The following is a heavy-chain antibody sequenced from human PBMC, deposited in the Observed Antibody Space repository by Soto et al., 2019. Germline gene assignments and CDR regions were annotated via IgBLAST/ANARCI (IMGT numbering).Heavy chain of an antibody. CDR3: ARDLGQQLFDY. D-gene: IGHD6-13*01. J-gene: IGHJ4*02. CDR1: GYTFTSYG. Sequence: QVQLVQSGAEGKKPGASVKVSCKASGYTFTSYGISWVRQAPGQGLEWMGWISAYNGNKKYAQKLQGRGSMTTDTSTSTAYMELRSLRSDDTAVDYCARDLGQQLFDYWGQGTLVTVSS. V-gene: IGHV1-18*01. CDR2: ISAYNGNK.